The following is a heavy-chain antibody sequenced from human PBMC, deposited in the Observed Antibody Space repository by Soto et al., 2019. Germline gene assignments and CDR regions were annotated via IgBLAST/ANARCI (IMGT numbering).Heavy chain of an antibody. CDR2: IKQDGSEK. J-gene: IGHJ6*02. V-gene: IGHV3-7*01. D-gene: IGHD6-13*01. Sequence: PGGSLRLSCAASGFTFSSYWMSWVRQAPGKGLEWVANIKQDGSEKYYVDSVKGRFTISRDNAKNSLYLQMNSLRAEDTAVYYCARDWLFLAAAGASYYYYGMDVWGQGTTVTV. CDR1: GFTFSSYW. CDR3: ARDWLFLAAAGASYYYYGMDV.